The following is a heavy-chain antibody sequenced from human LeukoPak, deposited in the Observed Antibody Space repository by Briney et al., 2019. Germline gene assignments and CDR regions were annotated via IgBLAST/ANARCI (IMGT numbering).Heavy chain of an antibody. Sequence: SETLSLTCTVSGGSISSYYWSWIRQPPGKGLEWIGYIYYSGSTNYNPSLKSRVTISVDTSKNQFSLKLSSVTAADTAVYYCAGVVGGSSGYYYYYYMDVWGKGTTVTVSS. CDR3: AGVVGGSSGYYYYYYMDV. J-gene: IGHJ6*03. CDR1: GGSISSYY. D-gene: IGHD6-6*01. CDR2: IYYSGST. V-gene: IGHV4-59*01.